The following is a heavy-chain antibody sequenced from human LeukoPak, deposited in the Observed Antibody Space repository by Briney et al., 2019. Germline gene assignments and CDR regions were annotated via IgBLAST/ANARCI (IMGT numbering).Heavy chain of an antibody. J-gene: IGHJ4*02. CDR3: ARASSLDPSGGY. CDR2: INPNSGGT. D-gene: IGHD3-16*01. V-gene: IGHV1-2*02. Sequence: ASVKVSCKASGHTFTGYYMHWVRQAPGQGLEWMGWINPNSGGTNYAQKFQGRVTMTRDTSISTAYMELSRLRSDDTAVYYCARASSLDPSGGYWGQGTLVTVSS. CDR1: GHTFTGYY.